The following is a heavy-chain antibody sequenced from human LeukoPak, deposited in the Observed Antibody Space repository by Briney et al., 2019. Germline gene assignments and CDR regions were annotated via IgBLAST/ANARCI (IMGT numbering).Heavy chain of an antibody. V-gene: IGHV3-7*01. J-gene: IGHJ6*02. Sequence: GGSLRLSCAVSGFTFSSYWMSWVRQAPGKGLEWVANIKQDGSEKYYVDSVKGRFTISRDNAKNSLYLQMNSLRDEDTAVYYCARDPGVYCSGGSCYSGDYYYGMDVWGQGTTVTVSS. D-gene: IGHD2-15*01. CDR2: IKQDGSEK. CDR1: GFTFSSYW. CDR3: ARDPGVYCSGGSCYSGDYYYGMDV.